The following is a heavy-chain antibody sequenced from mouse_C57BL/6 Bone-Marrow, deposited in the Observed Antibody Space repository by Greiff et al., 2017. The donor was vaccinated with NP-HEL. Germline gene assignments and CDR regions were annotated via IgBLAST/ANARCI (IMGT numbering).Heavy chain of an antibody. V-gene: IGHV14-2*01. CDR2: IDPEAGET. D-gene: IGHD2-2*01. Sequence: EVKLVESGAELVKPGASVKLSCTASGFNIKDYYMHWVKQRTEQGLEWIGRIDPEAGETKSAPTFQGKATITADTSSNTADRQLSSLTSEDTAVYYCAMDGYDEAWTAYWGQGTLVTVSA. CDR1: GFNIKDYY. J-gene: IGHJ3*01. CDR3: AMDGYDEAWTAY.